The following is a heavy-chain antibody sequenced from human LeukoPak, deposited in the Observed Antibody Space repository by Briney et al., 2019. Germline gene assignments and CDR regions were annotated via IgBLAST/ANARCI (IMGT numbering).Heavy chain of an antibody. Sequence: SETLSLTCTVSGGSISSSSYYWGWIRQPPGKGLEWIGSVYYSGYTYYNPSLKSRVTISVETSKNQSSLKLNSVTAADTAVYYCAKEGTVRWFDPWGQGTLVTVSS. CDR3: AKEGTVRWFDP. J-gene: IGHJ5*02. V-gene: IGHV4-39*07. CDR2: VYYSGYT. D-gene: IGHD1-14*01. CDR1: GGSISSSSYY.